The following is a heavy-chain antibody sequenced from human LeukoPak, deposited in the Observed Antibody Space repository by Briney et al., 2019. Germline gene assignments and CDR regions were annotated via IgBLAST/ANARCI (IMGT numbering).Heavy chain of an antibody. CDR2: IYPGDSDT. CDR3: ARLDVMITLGGVIGGGDLDY. D-gene: IGHD3-16*02. J-gene: IGHJ4*02. CDR1: GYSFTSYW. V-gene: IGHV5-51*01. Sequence: GESLKISCKGSGYSFTSYWIGWVRQMPGKGLEWMGIIYPGDSDTRYSPSFHGQVTISADKSISTAYLQWSSLKASDTAMYYCARLDVMITLGGVIGGGDLDYWGQGTLVTVSS.